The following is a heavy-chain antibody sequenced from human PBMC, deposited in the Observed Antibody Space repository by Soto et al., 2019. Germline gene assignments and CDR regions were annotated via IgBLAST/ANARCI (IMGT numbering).Heavy chain of an antibody. CDR2: IYYSGST. J-gene: IGHJ5*02. CDR3: ARHVKRSITGTYNWFDP. CDR1: GGSISSSSYY. D-gene: IGHD1-7*01. V-gene: IGHV4-39*01. Sequence: NPSETLSLTCAVSGGSISSSSYYWGWIRQPPGKGLEWIGSIYYSGSTYYNPSLKSRVTISVDTSKNQFSLELSSVTAADTAVYYCARHVKRSITGTYNWFDPWGQGTLVTVSS.